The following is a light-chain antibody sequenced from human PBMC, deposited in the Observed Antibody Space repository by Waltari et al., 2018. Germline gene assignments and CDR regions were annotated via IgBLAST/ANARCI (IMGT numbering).Light chain of an antibody. V-gene: IGLV2-14*03. CDR3: SSFTSSSTLV. CDR2: DVT. J-gene: IGLJ2*01. CDR1: SSDVGGYAS. Sequence: QSALTQPASVSGSPGQSITISCIGTSSDVGGYASVSWYQQHPGKPPKLMIYDVTNRPSGVSDRFAGSKSGNTASLTISGLQAEDEADYYSSSFTSSSTLVFGGGTELTVL.